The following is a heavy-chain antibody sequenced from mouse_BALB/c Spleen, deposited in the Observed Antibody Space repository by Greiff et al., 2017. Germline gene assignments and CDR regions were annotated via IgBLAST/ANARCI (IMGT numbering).Heavy chain of an antibody. D-gene: IGHD1-1*01. CDR1: GYTFTNYW. Sequence: QVQLQQSGAELVRPGTSVKMSCKAAGYTFTNYWIGWVNQRPGHGLEWIGDIYPGGGYTNYNEKFKGKATLTADTSSSTAYMQLSSLTSEDSAIYYCANYYGSSYPWFAYWGQGTLVTVSA. CDR2: IYPGGGYT. J-gene: IGHJ3*01. V-gene: IGHV1-63*02. CDR3: ANYYGSSYPWFAY.